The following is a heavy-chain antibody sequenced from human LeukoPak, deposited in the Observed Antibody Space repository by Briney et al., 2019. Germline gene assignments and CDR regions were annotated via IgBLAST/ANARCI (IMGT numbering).Heavy chain of an antibody. Sequence: PGGSLRLSCAACGFSFRSHGMHWVRQAPGKGLEWVATTWYDGSNEYYADSVKGRFTISRDNSKNTLYLQMNSLRVEDTAVYYCARDSTSWSNWFDTWGQGTLVTVSS. CDR1: GFSFRSHG. D-gene: IGHD3-3*02. CDR2: TWYDGSNE. J-gene: IGHJ5*02. V-gene: IGHV3-33*01. CDR3: ARDSTSWSNWFDT.